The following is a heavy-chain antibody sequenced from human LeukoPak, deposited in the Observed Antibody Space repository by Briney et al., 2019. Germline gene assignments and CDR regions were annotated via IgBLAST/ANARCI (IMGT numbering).Heavy chain of an antibody. D-gene: IGHD6-19*01. Sequence: ASVKVSCKASGYTFADYGLSWVRQAPGQGLEWMGWISAYNGNTNYVQKLQGRVTMTTDTSTSTAYMELRSLRSDDTAVYYCARVEGVAGIVSDYWGQGTLVTVSS. CDR2: ISAYNGNT. CDR1: GYTFADYG. J-gene: IGHJ4*02. V-gene: IGHV1-18*01. CDR3: ARVEGVAGIVSDY.